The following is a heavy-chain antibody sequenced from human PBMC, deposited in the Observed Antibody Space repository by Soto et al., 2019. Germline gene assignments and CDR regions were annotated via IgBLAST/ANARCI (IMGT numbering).Heavy chain of an antibody. V-gene: IGHV1-46*01. D-gene: IGHD3-22*01. Sequence: RASVKVSCKASGYTFTSYYMHWVRQAPGQGLEWMGIINPSGGSTSYAQKFQGRVTLTRDTSTSTVYMELSSQRYEDTAVYYWAGVRRSCVYYYDYWGQGTPVTVSS. J-gene: IGHJ4*02. CDR3: AGVRRSCVYYYDY. CDR2: INPSGGST. CDR1: GYTFTSYY.